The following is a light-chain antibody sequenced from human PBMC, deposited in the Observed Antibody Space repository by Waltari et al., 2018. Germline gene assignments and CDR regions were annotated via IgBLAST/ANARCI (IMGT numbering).Light chain of an antibody. CDR2: AAS. CDR3: QHLNNYPFT. CDR1: QGISSY. Sequence: DIQLTQSPSSLSASVGDRVTSTCRASQGISSYLAWYQQKPGKAPKLLIYAASILQSGGPSRFSGSGSGTEFTLTISSLQPEDFATYYCQHLNNYPFTFGPGTKVDIK. J-gene: IGKJ3*01. V-gene: IGKV1-9*01.